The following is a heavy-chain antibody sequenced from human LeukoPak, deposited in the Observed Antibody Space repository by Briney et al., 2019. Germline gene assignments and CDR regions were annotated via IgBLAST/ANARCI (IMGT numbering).Heavy chain of an antibody. CDR2: ISDSGGST. CDR1: GFTFSSYD. V-gene: IGHV3-23*01. D-gene: IGHD6-19*01. CDR3: ARPETQYSSGLDGFDI. J-gene: IGHJ3*02. Sequence: GGSLRLSCAASGFTFSSYDMSWVRQAPGKGLEWVSGISDSGGSTYYADSVKGRFTISRDNSKNTLYLQMNSLRTEDTAVYYCARPETQYSSGLDGFDIWGQGTMVTVSS.